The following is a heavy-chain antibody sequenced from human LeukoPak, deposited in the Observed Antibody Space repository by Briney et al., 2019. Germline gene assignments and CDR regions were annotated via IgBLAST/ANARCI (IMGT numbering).Heavy chain of an antibody. Sequence: GGSLRLSCAASGFTFSSYSMNWVRQAPGKGLEWVSSISSSSTYIYYAGSVKGRFTISRDNAKNSLYLQMNILRAEDTAVYYCARRYGDFSPDDYWGQGTLVTVSS. CDR3: ARRYGDFSPDDY. V-gene: IGHV3-21*01. CDR1: GFTFSSYS. D-gene: IGHD4-17*01. J-gene: IGHJ4*02. CDR2: ISSSSTYI.